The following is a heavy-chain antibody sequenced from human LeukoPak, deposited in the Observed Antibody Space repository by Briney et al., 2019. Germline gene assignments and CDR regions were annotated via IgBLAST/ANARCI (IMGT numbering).Heavy chain of an antibody. CDR3: ARVEPVIVVVPAATYYYYYYGMDV. J-gene: IGHJ6*02. CDR2: ISSSSSYI. Sequence: GGSLRLSCAASGFTFSSYSVSWVRQAPGKGLEWVSSISSSSSYIYYADSVKGRFTISRDNAKNSLYLQMNSLRAEDTAVYYCARVEPVIVVVPAATYYYYYYGMDVWGQGTTVTVSS. V-gene: IGHV3-21*01. D-gene: IGHD2-2*01. CDR1: GFTFSSYS.